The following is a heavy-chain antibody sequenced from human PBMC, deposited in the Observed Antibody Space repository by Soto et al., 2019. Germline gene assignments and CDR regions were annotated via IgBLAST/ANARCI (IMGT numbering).Heavy chain of an antibody. CDR1: GGSISSYY. Sequence: SETLSLTCTVSGGSISSYYWSWIRQPPGKGLEWIGYIYYSGSTNYNPSLKSRVTISVDTSKNQFSLKLSSVTAADTAVYYCAREITDWFDPWGQGTLVTVSS. V-gene: IGHV4-59*01. CDR2: IYYSGST. CDR3: AREITDWFDP. J-gene: IGHJ5*02.